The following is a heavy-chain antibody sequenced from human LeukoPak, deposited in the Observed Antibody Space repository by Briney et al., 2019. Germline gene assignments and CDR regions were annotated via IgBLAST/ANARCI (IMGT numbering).Heavy chain of an antibody. Sequence: GGSLRLSCAASGFSVTNNYITWVRQAPGKGLEWVSSISSSSSYIYYADSVKGRFTISRDNAKNSLYLQMNSLRAEDTAVYYCARDGSYYGMDVWGQGTTVTVSS. CDR3: ARDGSYYGMDV. CDR2: ISSSSSYI. V-gene: IGHV3-21*01. CDR1: GFSVTNNY. J-gene: IGHJ6*02. D-gene: IGHD1-26*01.